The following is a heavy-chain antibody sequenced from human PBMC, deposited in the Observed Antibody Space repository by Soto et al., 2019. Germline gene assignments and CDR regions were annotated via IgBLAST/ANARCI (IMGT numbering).Heavy chain of an antibody. Sequence: PSETLSLTCTVSGGSISSYYWSWIRQPPGKGLEWIGYIYYSGSTNYNPSLKSRVNISVDTSKNQFSLKLSSVTAADTAVYYCARHSPGIAAAGTNFDYWGQGTLVTVSS. J-gene: IGHJ4*02. CDR1: GGSISSYY. CDR2: IYYSGST. V-gene: IGHV4-59*08. D-gene: IGHD6-13*01. CDR3: ARHSPGIAAAGTNFDY.